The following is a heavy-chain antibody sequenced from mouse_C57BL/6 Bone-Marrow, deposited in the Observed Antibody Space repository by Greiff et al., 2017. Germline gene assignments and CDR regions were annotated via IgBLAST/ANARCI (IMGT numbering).Heavy chain of an antibody. CDR1: GYTFTSYT. J-gene: IGHJ2*01. CDR2: INPSSGYT. CDR3: ARSRTGGY. V-gene: IGHV1-4*01. D-gene: IGHD4-1*01. Sequence: QVQLQQSGAELARPGASVKMSCKASGYTFTSYTLHWVKQRPGQGLEWIGYINPSSGYTKYNQKFKDKATLTADKSSSTAYMQLSSRTSVDSAVYYCARSRTGGYWGQGTTLTVSS.